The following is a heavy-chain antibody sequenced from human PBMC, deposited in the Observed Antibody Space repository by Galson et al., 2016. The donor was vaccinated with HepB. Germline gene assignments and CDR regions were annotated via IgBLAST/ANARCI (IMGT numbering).Heavy chain of an antibody. D-gene: IGHD4-17*01. CDR2: IDPGGGSQ. CDR3: ARVPTVTYRYLNVDY. Sequence: SVKVSCKASGYIFTNYNIHWVRQAPGQGLEWVGVIDPGGGSQIYAQKMKGRVTMTRDTSTTTVYMELNNLRTEDTAFYYCARVPTVTYRYLNVDYWGQGTLITVSS. CDR1: GYIFTNYN. V-gene: IGHV1-46*04. J-gene: IGHJ4*02.